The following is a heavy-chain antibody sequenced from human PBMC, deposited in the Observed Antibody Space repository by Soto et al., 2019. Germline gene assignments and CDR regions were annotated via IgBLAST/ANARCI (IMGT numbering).Heavy chain of an antibody. Sequence: AAVPVSYKACGWWFPSHYMHWVRQAPGQRLEWKGLINPSAGSTSSAQSFQGRVTMTRDTSTSTVFMDLSSLRSEDTAIYYCATPSGYWGQGTLVTVSS. CDR3: ATPSGY. CDR2: INPSAGST. D-gene: IGHD3-10*01. V-gene: IGHV1-46*01. J-gene: IGHJ4*02. CDR1: GWWFPSHY.